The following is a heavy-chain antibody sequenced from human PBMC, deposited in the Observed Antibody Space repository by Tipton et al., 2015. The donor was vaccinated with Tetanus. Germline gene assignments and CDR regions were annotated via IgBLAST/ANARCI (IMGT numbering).Heavy chain of an antibody. Sequence: QLVQSGAEMKKPGASVKVSCKASGYTFTGYYIYWMRQAPGQGLEWMGWIDPNSGGTVYAQKFQGRVPMTRDTSISTAYMELRSLRSADTAVYYCARDRGDYIYYGMDVWGPGTTVTVS. CDR1: GYTFTGYY. D-gene: IGHD3-22*01. V-gene: IGHV1-2*02. CDR2: IDPNSGGT. J-gene: IGHJ6*02. CDR3: ARDRGDYIYYGMDV.